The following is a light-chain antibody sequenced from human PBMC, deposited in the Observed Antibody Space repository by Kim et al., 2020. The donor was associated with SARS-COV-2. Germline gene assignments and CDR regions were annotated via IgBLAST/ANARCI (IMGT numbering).Light chain of an antibody. CDR2: DII. V-gene: IGLV2-14*03. CDR1: SGDVGAYNY. CDR3: CSYTISSTVI. J-gene: IGLJ2*01. Sequence: GQSVPISCTGTSGDVGAYNYVSWYQQHPGKAPKLMIYDIINRPSGVSNRFSGSKSGNTASLTISGLQAEDEADYYCCSYTISSTVIFGGGTQLTVL.